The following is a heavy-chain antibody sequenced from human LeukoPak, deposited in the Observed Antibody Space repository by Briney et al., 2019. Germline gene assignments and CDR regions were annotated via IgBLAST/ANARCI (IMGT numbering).Heavy chain of an antibody. D-gene: IGHD1-26*01. V-gene: IGHV3-30*18. CDR1: GFTFSSYG. Sequence: GGSLRLSCAASGFTFSSYGMHWVRQAPGKGLEWVAVISYDGSNKYYADSVKGRFTISRDNSKNTLYLQMNSLRAEDTAVYYCAKEVEGVRATTAYYYYYMDVWGKGTTVTVSS. J-gene: IGHJ6*03. CDR2: ISYDGSNK. CDR3: AKEVEGVRATTAYYYYYMDV.